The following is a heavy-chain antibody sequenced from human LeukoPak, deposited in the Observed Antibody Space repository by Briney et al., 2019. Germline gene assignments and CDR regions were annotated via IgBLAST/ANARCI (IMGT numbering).Heavy chain of an antibody. CDR3: ASGGSFVRPPFDY. Sequence: ASVKVSCKASGGTFSSYAISWVRQAPGQGLEWMGGIIPIFGTANYAQKFQGRVTITADESTSTAYMELSSLRSEDTAVYYCASGGSFVRPPFDYWGQGTLVTVSS. CDR2: IIPIFGTA. CDR1: GGTFSSYA. V-gene: IGHV1-69*13. J-gene: IGHJ4*02. D-gene: IGHD6-6*01.